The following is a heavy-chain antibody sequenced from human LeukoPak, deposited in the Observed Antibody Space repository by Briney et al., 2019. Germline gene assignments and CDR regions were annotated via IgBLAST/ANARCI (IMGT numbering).Heavy chain of an antibody. CDR1: GGSISSGSYY. V-gene: IGHV4-61*02. CDR3: ARDRTVTTYFDY. J-gene: IGHJ4*02. D-gene: IGHD4-17*01. CDR2: IYTSGST. Sequence: PSETLSLTRTVFGGSISSGSYYWSWIRQPAGKGLEWIGRIYTSGSTNYNPSLQSRVTISVDTSKNQFSLKLSSVTAADTAVYYCARDRTVTTYFDYWGQGTLVTVSS.